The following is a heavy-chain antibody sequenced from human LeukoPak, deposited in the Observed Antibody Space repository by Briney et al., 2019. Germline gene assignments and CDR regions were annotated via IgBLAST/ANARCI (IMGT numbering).Heavy chain of an antibody. CDR3: ARESRSGAFDI. D-gene: IGHD2-2*01. CDR1: GFTFRSYG. Sequence: PGGSLRPSCAASGFTFRSYGMHWVRQAPGEGLEWVAVIWYDGSNKYYADSVEGRFTISRDNSKNTLYLQMNSLRADDTAVYYCARESRSGAFDIWGQGTMVTVSS. CDR2: IWYDGSNK. V-gene: IGHV3-33*01. J-gene: IGHJ3*02.